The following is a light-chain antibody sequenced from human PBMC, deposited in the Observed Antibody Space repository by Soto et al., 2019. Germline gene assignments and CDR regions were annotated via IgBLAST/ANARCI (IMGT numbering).Light chain of an antibody. J-gene: IGLJ1*01. CDR1: SSDFGGYNS. CDR2: EVN. V-gene: IGLV2-14*01. Sequence: QSVLTQPASVSGSPGQSITISCTGTSSDFGGYNSFSWYQQRPCKAPNLLIYEVNNRPSGAPYRFSANKSTNTGSRTISGLQADAEADYYYNSYTNTGAYIFGTGTKLTVL. CDR3: NSYTNTGAYI.